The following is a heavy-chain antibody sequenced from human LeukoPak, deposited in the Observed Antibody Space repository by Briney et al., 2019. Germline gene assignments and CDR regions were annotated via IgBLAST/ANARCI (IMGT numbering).Heavy chain of an antibody. V-gene: IGHV1-69*04. CDR3: AREFYYYGSGSYSNGY. D-gene: IGHD3-10*01. CDR1: GGTFSSYA. CDR2: IIPILGIA. J-gene: IGHJ4*02. Sequence: SVKVSCKASGGTFSSYAISWVRQAPGQGLEWMGRIIPILGIANYAQKFQGRVTITADKSTSTAYMELSSLRSEDTAVYYCAREFYYYGSGSYSNGYWGQGTLVTVSS.